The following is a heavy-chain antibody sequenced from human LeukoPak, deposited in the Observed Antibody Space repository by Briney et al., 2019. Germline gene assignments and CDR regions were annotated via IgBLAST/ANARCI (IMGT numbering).Heavy chain of an antibody. J-gene: IGHJ4*02. V-gene: IGHV3-15*01. Sequence: PGGSLRLSCAASGFTFSNAWMSWVRQAPGKGLEWVSRIKSKTDGVTTDYAAPVKGRFTISRDDSKNTLYLQMNSLKTEDTGVYYCTATGITVVPAAMGGENWGQGTLVTVSS. D-gene: IGHD2-2*01. CDR3: TATGITVVPAAMGGEN. CDR1: GFTFSNAW. CDR2: IKSKTDGVTT.